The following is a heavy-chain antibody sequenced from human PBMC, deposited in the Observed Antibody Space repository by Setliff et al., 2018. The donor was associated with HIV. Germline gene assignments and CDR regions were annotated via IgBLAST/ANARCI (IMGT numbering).Heavy chain of an antibody. Sequence: PGGSLRLSCVPSGFTFGGFAMSWVRQAPERGLEWVSAITGSGGNTYYAGSVKGRFTISRDNSKNTLYLQMNSLRPEDTAVYYCARDPGYGPFGVLTRKGPGYYYYYMDVWGKGTTVTVSS. CDR3: ARDPGYGPFGVLTRKGPGYYYYYMDV. D-gene: IGHD3-3*01. J-gene: IGHJ6*03. V-gene: IGHV3-23*01. CDR1: GFTFGGFA. CDR2: ITGSGGNT.